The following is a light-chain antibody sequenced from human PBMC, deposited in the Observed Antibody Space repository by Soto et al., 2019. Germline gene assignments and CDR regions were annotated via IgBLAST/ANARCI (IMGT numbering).Light chain of an antibody. CDR3: LLSYSGARLVV. V-gene: IGLV7-46*01. J-gene: IGLJ2*01. CDR1: TGAVTSGHY. Sequence: QAVVTQEPSLTVSPGGTVTLTCGSSTGAVTSGHYPYWFQQKPGQAPRTLIYDTSNKHSWTPARFSGSLLGGKAALTLSGAQPEDEAEYCCLLSYSGARLVVFGGGTKLTVL. CDR2: DTS.